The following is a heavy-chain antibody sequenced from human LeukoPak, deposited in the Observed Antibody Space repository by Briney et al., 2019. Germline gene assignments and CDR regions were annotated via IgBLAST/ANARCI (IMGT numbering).Heavy chain of an antibody. CDR1: GGSISSGDYY. Sequence: SETLSLTCTVSGGSISSGDYYWSWIRQPPGKGLEWIGYIYYSGSTYYNPSLKSRVTISVDTSKNQFSLKLSSVTAADTAVYYCASGTGDYFDYWGQGTLLTVSS. CDR3: ASGTGDYFDY. D-gene: IGHD1-1*01. J-gene: IGHJ4*02. V-gene: IGHV4-30-4*01. CDR2: IYYSGST.